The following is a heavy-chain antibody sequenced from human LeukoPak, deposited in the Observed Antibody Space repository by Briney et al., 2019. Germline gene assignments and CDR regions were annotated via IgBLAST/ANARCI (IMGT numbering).Heavy chain of an antibody. CDR3: VRGKGPDY. V-gene: IGHV3-21*01. Sequence: PGGSLRLSCASSGFTFTSYSMNWVRQAPGKGLEWVSSISSGSSYIYYADSVKGRFTISRDNAKNSLYLQMNSLRAEDTAVYYCVRGKGPDYWGQGTLVTVSS. J-gene: IGHJ4*02. CDR1: GFTFTSYS. D-gene: IGHD1-1*01. CDR2: ISSGSSYI.